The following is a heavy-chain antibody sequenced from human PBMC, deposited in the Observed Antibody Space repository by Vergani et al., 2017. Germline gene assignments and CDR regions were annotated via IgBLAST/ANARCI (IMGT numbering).Heavy chain of an antibody. D-gene: IGHD5-12*01. V-gene: IGHV3-23*01. CDR3: AKGKYSGYDPNYFDY. J-gene: IGHJ4*02. Sequence: EVQLLESGGGLVQPGGSLRLSCAASGFTFSSYAMSWVRQAPGKGLEWVSAISGSGGSTYYADSVKGRFTLSRDNSKNTLYLQMNSLRAEDTAVYYCAKGKYSGYDPNYFDYWGQGTLVTVSS. CDR2: ISGSGGST. CDR1: GFTFSSYA.